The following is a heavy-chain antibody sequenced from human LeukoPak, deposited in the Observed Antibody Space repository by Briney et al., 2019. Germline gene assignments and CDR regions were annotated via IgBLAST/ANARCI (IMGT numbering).Heavy chain of an antibody. V-gene: IGHV1-2*02. D-gene: IGHD1-1*01. CDR3: ARGRHSTGSWYFY. J-gene: IGHJ4*02. Sequence: ASVKLSCKASGYTFTVNCLHWVWQAPGQGLGLMGWINPNGGGTNYAQKFQGRAAMTRDTASNTAYMELNRLRSDDTADYYCARGRHSTGSWYFYWGQGTLVTVSS. CDR1: GYTFTVNC. CDR2: INPNGGGT.